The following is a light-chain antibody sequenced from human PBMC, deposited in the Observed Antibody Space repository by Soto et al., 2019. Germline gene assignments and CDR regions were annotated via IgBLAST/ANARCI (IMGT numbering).Light chain of an antibody. CDR3: CSYADTYVE. Sequence: QSVLTQPRSVSGSPGQSVAISCTGISNYIGPYNYVSWYQQHPGKAPKLIIYDVDKRPSGVPYRFSGSKSGDTASLTISGLQPDDAADYYCCSYADTYVELGGGTKLTVL. J-gene: IGLJ2*01. CDR1: SNYIGPYNY. CDR2: DVD. V-gene: IGLV2-11*01.